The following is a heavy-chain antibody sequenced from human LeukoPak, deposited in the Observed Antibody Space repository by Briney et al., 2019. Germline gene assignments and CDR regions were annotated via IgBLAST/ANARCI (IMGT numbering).Heavy chain of an antibody. Sequence: PGGSLRLSCAASGFTFTNYWMSWVRQAPGKGLEWVARIKQDGSEKNYVDSVKGRFTISRDNAQNSLYLQMNSLRAEDTAVYYCASDLKYYYGSGSYDYWGQGTLVTVSS. CDR2: IKQDGSEK. D-gene: IGHD3-10*01. CDR1: GFTFTNYW. CDR3: ASDLKYYYGSGSYDY. J-gene: IGHJ4*02. V-gene: IGHV3-7*04.